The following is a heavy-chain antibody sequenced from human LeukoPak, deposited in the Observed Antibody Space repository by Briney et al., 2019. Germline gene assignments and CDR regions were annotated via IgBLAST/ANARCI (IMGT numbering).Heavy chain of an antibody. V-gene: IGHV1-18*01. CDR2: ISAYNGNT. D-gene: IGHD3-10*01. J-gene: IGHJ4*02. CDR3: ARASPSYGSGSYFIDY. Sequence: GASVKVSCKASGYTFTSYGISWVRQAPGQGLEWMGWISAYNGNTNYAQKLQGRVTMTTDTSTSTAYMELRSLRSDDTAVYYCARASPSYGSGSYFIDYWGQGTLVTVSS. CDR1: GYTFTSYG.